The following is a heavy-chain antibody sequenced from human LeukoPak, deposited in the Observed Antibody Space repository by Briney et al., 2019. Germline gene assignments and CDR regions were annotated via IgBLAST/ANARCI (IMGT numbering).Heavy chain of an antibody. V-gene: IGHV3-13*01. Sequence: GGSLRLSCAASGFTFSSYDMHWVRQTTGKGLEWVSSIGIAGDTYYPGSVKGRFTISRENAKNSLYLQMNSLRAGDTAVYYCARAPPYSSASWGYYGMDVWGQGTTVAVSS. CDR3: ARAPPYSSASWGYYGMDV. D-gene: IGHD6-6*01. CDR1: GFTFSSYD. CDR2: IGIAGDT. J-gene: IGHJ6*02.